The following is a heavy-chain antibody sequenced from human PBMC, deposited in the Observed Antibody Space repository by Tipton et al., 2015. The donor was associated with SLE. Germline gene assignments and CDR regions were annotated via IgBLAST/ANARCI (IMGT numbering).Heavy chain of an antibody. V-gene: IGHV4-39*01. D-gene: IGHD6-19*01. CDR1: GGSIRRTSYY. J-gene: IGHJ3*02. CDR3: ARPYTSGWYGVFDI. CDR2: IYHSGTT. Sequence: TLSLTCTVSGGSIRRTSYYWSWIRQPPGKGLEWIGGIYHSGTTYYNPSLKRRVIISVDTSKNQLSLKLSSVTAADTAIYYCARPYTSGWYGVFDIWGQGTMVTVSS.